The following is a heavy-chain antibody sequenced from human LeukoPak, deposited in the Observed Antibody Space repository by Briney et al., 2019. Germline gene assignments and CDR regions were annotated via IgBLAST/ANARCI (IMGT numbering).Heavy chain of an antibody. Sequence: GRSLRLFCAASGFTFSSYGMHWVRQAPGKGLEWVAVISYDGSNKYYADSVKGRFTISRDNSKNTLYLQMNSLRAEDTAVYYCAKDYYGSGRPFDIRGQGTMVTVSS. CDR2: ISYDGSNK. CDR1: GFTFSSYG. D-gene: IGHD3-10*01. J-gene: IGHJ3*02. CDR3: AKDYYGSGRPFDI. V-gene: IGHV3-30*18.